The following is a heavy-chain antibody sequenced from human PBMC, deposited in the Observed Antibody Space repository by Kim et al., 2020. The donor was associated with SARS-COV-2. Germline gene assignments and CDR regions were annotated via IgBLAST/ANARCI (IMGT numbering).Heavy chain of an antibody. Sequence: YADSVKGRFTISRDNSKNTLYLQMNSLRAEDTALYFCATAGVYSYGYVDYWGQGTMVTVSS. J-gene: IGHJ4*02. V-gene: IGHV3-33*01. D-gene: IGHD5-18*01. CDR3: ATAGVYSYGYVDY.